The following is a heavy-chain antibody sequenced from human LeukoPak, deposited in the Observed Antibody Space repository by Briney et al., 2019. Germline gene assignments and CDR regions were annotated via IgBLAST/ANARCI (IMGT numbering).Heavy chain of an antibody. CDR2: INWNGGRK. J-gene: IGHJ4*02. D-gene: IGHD2-15*01. Sequence: GGSLRLSCAASGFTFDDYGMSWVRQAPGKGLEWVSGINWNGGRKDYADSVKGRFTISRDNAKNSLYLQMNSLRGEDTALYYCARTRFQCSGGSCYSDYWGQGTLVTVSS. CDR3: ARTRFQCSGGSCYSDY. V-gene: IGHV3-20*04. CDR1: GFTFDDYG.